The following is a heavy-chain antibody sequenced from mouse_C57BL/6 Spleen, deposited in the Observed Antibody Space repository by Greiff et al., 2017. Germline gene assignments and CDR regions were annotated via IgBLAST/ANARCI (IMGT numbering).Heavy chain of an antibody. CDR1: GYTFTDYY. J-gene: IGHJ4*01. CDR2: IYPGSGNT. V-gene: IGHV1-76*01. D-gene: IGHD2-1*01. CDR3: ARGNYYYAMDY. Sequence: QVQLQQSGAELVRPGASVKLSCKASGYTFTDYYINWVKQRPGQGLEWIARIYPGSGNTYYNEKFKGKATLTAEKSSSTAYMQLSSLTSEDSAVYVCARGNYYYAMDYWGQGTSVTVSS.